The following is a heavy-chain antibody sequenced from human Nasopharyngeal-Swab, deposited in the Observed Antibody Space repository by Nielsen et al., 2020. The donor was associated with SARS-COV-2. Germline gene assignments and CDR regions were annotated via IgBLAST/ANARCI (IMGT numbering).Heavy chain of an antibody. V-gene: IGHV4-34*01. CDR1: GGSFSGYY. Sequence: SETLSLTCAVYGGSFSGYYWSWIRQPPGKGLEWLGEINHSGSTNYNPSLKSRVTISVDPSKNHFSLKLSSVTAADTAVYYCARGFGDSSGYQKGYFDYWGQGTLVTVSS. D-gene: IGHD3-22*01. CDR2: INHSGST. J-gene: IGHJ4*02. CDR3: ARGFGDSSGYQKGYFDY.